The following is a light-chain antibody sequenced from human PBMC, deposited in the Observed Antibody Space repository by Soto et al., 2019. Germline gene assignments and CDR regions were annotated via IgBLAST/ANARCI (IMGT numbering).Light chain of an antibody. J-gene: IGKJ1*01. Sequence: EIVMTQSPATVSVSPGERVTLYCRASQSISINLAWYQLKPGQAPRLLIYGASTRATGDSAGFSGSGSGTDFTLTINGLQCGDIGVYYCQQYDTGLTFGQGTKVEI. CDR1: QSISIN. CDR3: QQYDTGLT. V-gene: IGKV3-15*01. CDR2: GAS.